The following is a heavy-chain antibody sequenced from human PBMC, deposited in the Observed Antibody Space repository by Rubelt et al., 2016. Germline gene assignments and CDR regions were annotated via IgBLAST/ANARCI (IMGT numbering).Heavy chain of an antibody. V-gene: IGHV4-59*12. D-gene: IGHD6-13*01. J-gene: IGHJ6*02. Sequence: QVQLQESGPGLVKPSETLSLTCTVSGDSISSYYWSWIRQPPGKGLEWIAYIFYSGSTNYNPSLKNRVTISVDTSKNQFSPKLSSVPAADTAVYYCATDVTAAGTVYDYAMDVWGPGTTVTVSS. CDR1: GDSISSYY. CDR3: ATDVTAAGTVYDYAMDV. CDR2: IFYSGST.